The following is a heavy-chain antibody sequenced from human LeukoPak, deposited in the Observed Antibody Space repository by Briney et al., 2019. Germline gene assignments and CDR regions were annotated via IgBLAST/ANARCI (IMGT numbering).Heavy chain of an antibody. J-gene: IGHJ4*02. CDR1: GYTFTGYY. Sequence: ASVKVSCKASGYTFTGYYIHWVRQAPGQGLEWVGWISPTSGDTMYAQKFQGRVTMTRDTSISTAYMELSRLRSDDTAVYYCVRDGLNWNYDYWGQGTLVAVSS. CDR2: ISPTSGDT. V-gene: IGHV1-2*02. CDR3: VRDGLNWNYDY. D-gene: IGHD1-7*01.